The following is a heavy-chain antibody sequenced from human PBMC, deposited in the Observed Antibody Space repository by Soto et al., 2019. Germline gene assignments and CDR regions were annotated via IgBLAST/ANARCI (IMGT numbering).Heavy chain of an antibody. Sequence: ASVKVSCKASGYTFTSYTLHWVRQAPGQRLEWMGLINAGSGNTKYSQKFQGRVTITRDTSASTAYMDLSSLRSEDTAVYYCARESEAAMDSAFDYWGLGTLVTVSS. CDR2: INAGSGNT. CDR1: GYTFTSYT. V-gene: IGHV1-3*01. D-gene: IGHD5-18*01. J-gene: IGHJ4*02. CDR3: ARESEAAMDSAFDY.